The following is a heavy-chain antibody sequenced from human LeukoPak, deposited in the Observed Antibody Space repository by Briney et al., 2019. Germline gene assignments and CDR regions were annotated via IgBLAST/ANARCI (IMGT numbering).Heavy chain of an antibody. CDR2: IYYSGST. J-gene: IGHJ3*01. Sequence: SQTLSLTCTVSGGSISSGDYYWTWIRQHPGKGLEWIGYIYYSGSTYYNPSLKSRLTISLDTSNNQFSLKLSSVTAADTAVYYCAREIKFGGGGLIALDVWGQGTTVTVAS. CDR1: GGSISSGDYY. V-gene: IGHV4-31*03. CDR3: AREIKFGGGGLIALDV. D-gene: IGHD3-16*01.